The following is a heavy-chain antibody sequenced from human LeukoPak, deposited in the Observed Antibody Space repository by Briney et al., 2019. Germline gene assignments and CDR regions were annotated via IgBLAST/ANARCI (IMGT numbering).Heavy chain of an antibody. V-gene: IGHV1-2*02. J-gene: IGHJ4*02. CDR3: ARDRPSITGTTLDYFDY. D-gene: IGHD1-7*01. Sequence: ASVKVSSKASGYTFTDYYMHWVRQAPGQGLEWMGWINPNIGDTNYAQKFQGRVTMTRDTSISTAYMELSRLRSDDTAVYYCARDRPSITGTTLDYFDYWGQGTLLTVSS. CDR1: GYTFTDYY. CDR2: INPNIGDT.